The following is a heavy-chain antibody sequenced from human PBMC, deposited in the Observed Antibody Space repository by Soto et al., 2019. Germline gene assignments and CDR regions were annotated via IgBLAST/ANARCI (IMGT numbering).Heavy chain of an antibody. J-gene: IGHJ4*02. Sequence: LRLSCAASGFTFSSYGMHWGRQATGKGMEWVALISHVGSNKYSADSVKGRFSISRDNSKNTLYLQMNSLRADDTAVCDCATYYDSSGPPRSYYLDYWGQGTLVTVSS. D-gene: IGHD3-22*01. CDR1: GFTFSSYG. CDR2: ISHVGSNK. CDR3: ATYYDSSGPPRSYYLDY. V-gene: IGHV3-30*03.